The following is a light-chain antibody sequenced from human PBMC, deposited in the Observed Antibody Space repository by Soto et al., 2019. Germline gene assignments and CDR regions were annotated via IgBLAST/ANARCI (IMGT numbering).Light chain of an antibody. CDR1: QSISSW. CDR3: HQYNSYSPP. Sequence: DIQMTQSPSTLSASVGDRATITCRASQSISSWLAWYQQKPGKAPKLLIDDASSLESGVPSRFSGSGSGTEFTLTISSLQPDDFATYYCHQYNSYSPPFGQGTKVEI. J-gene: IGKJ1*01. CDR2: DAS. V-gene: IGKV1-5*01.